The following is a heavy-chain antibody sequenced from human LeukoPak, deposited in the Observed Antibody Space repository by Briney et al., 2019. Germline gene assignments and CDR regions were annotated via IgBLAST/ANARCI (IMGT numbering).Heavy chain of an antibody. Sequence: EASVKVSCKASGYTFTDDGISWVRQGPGQGLEWVGWISPYNGDTKYADKVLGRVTMSADISTTTAYMELRSLRSDDTAVYYCARTQVNWFGEVTSLSPPNYGMDVWGQGTTVIVSS. J-gene: IGHJ6*02. D-gene: IGHD3-10*01. V-gene: IGHV1-18*01. CDR2: ISPYNGDT. CDR1: GYTFTDDG. CDR3: ARTQVNWFGEVTSLSPPNYGMDV.